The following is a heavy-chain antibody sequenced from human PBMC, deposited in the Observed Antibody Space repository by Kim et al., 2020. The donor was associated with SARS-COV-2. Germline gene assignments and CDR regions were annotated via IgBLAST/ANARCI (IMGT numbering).Heavy chain of an antibody. CDR3: AKDLVGYSSGWNYYYYGMDV. CDR2: ISYDGRNK. J-gene: IGHJ6*02. V-gene: IGHV3-30*18. Sequence: GGSLRLSCAASGFTFSRYGMHWVRQAPDKGLEGVAVISYDGRNKNYADSVKGRFTISRDNSKNTLYLQMNSLRAEDTAVYYCAKDLVGYSSGWNYYYYGMDVWGQGTTVTVSS. D-gene: IGHD6-19*01. CDR1: GFTFSRYG.